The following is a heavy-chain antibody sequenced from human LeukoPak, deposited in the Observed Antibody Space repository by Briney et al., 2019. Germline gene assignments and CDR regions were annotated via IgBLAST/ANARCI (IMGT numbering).Heavy chain of an antibody. CDR2: ISSSGSTI. V-gene: IGHV3-11*04. D-gene: IGHD4-23*01. CDR3: AREGYGGTSDAFDI. J-gene: IGHJ3*02. CDR1: GFTFSDYY. Sequence: PGGTLRLSCAASGFTFSDYYMSWIPQAPAKGLEWVSYISSSGSTIYYADSVKGRFTIPRDNAKSSLYLQMNSLRAEDTAIYYCAREGYGGTSDAFDIWGQGTMVTVSS.